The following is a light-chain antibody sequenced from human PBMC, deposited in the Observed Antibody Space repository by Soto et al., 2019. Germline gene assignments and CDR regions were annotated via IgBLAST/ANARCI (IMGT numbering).Light chain of an antibody. CDR3: HQYNFWPT. CDR2: GTS. V-gene: IGKV3-15*01. CDR1: QSVSSN. Sequence: EIVMTQSPATLSVSPGERATLSCRASQSVSSNLAWYQQKPGQSPRLLIYGTSTRATGIPARFRGSGSGTEFTLTISSLQSEDFAVYYCHQYNFWPTFGQGTKVDIK. J-gene: IGKJ1*01.